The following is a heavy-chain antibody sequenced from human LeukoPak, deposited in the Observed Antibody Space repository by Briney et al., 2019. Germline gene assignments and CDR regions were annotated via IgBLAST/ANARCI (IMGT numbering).Heavy chain of an antibody. Sequence: NSSETLSLTCALYGGSFSSDAWSWTWIRQTPEKGLEWIGEIIEKGNANYNPSLKSRVTIDLDTSKNHFSLQLTSMTAADTAMYYCARGYYPPRWYFDLWGRGTLVTVSS. CDR3: ARGYYPPRWYFDL. J-gene: IGHJ2*01. CDR1: GGSFSSDA. CDR2: IIEKGNA. D-gene: IGHD3-10*01. V-gene: IGHV4-34*01.